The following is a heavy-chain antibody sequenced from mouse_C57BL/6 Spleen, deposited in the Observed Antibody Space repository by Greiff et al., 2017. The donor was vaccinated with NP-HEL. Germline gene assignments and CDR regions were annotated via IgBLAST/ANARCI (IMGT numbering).Heavy chain of an antibody. CDR1: GYTFTSYG. CDR3: ARGGDGNSYYFDY. CDR2: IYPRSGNT. J-gene: IGHJ2*01. V-gene: IGHV1-81*01. D-gene: IGHD2-1*01. Sequence: QVQLKESGAELARPGASVKLSCKASGYTFTSYGISWVKQRTGQGLEWIGEIYPRSGNTYYNEKFKGKATLTADKSSSTAYMELRSLTSEDSAVYFCARGGDGNSYYFDYWGQGTTLTVSS.